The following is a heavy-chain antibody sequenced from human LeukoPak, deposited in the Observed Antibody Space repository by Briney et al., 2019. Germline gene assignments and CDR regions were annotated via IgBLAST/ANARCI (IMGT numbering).Heavy chain of an antibody. Sequence: PGGSLRLSCAASGFTFSSYGMHWVRQAPGKGLEWVAFIRYDGSNKYYADSVKGRFTISRDNAKNSLYLQMNSLRAEDTAVYYCARVIVAGTWLGYFQHWGQGTLVTVSS. CDR3: ARVIVAGTWLGYFQH. CDR1: GFTFSSYG. V-gene: IGHV3-30*02. CDR2: IRYDGSNK. J-gene: IGHJ1*01. D-gene: IGHD6-19*01.